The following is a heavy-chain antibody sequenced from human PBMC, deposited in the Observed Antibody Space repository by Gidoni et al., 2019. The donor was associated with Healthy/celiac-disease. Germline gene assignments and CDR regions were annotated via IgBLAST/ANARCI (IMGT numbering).Heavy chain of an antibody. Sequence: QLQLQESGPGLVKPSETLSLTCTVSGGSISSSSYYWGWIRQPPGKGLEWIGSIYYSGSTYYNPSLKSRVTISVDTSKNQFSLKLSSVTAADTAVYYCARQTYYDFWSGHSDAFDIWGQGTMVTVSS. CDR2: IYYSGST. CDR3: ARQTYYDFWSGHSDAFDI. D-gene: IGHD3-3*01. CDR1: GGSISSSSYY. V-gene: IGHV4-39*01. J-gene: IGHJ3*02.